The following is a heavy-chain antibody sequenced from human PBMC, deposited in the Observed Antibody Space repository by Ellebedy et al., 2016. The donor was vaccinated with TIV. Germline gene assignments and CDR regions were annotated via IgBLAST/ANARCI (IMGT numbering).Heavy chain of an antibody. J-gene: IGHJ4*02. V-gene: IGHV1-46*01. CDR3: ARDLRYSSGWSYFDY. CDR1: GYTFTAYY. Sequence: AASVKVSCKASGYTFTAYYMHWVRQAPGQGLEWMGIINPRDGSTSYAQNFQDRVTITRDTSTSTVYMELTSLESEDTAVYYCARDLRYSSGWSYFDYWGQGTLVTVSS. D-gene: IGHD6-19*01. CDR2: INPRDGST.